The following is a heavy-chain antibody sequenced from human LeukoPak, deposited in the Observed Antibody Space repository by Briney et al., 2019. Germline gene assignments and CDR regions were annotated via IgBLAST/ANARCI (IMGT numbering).Heavy chain of an antibody. D-gene: IGHD2-8*02. CDR1: GFTFSSYG. CDR3: VRDSTGWKPLDY. Sequence: PGRSPRLSCAASGFTFSSYGMHWVRQAPGKGLEWVANINQDGSEIKYMDSVKGRFTISRDSAKTSLYLQMNSLRTEDTAVYYCVRDSTGWKPLDYWGQGILVTVSS. CDR2: INQDGSEI. J-gene: IGHJ4*02. V-gene: IGHV3-7*01.